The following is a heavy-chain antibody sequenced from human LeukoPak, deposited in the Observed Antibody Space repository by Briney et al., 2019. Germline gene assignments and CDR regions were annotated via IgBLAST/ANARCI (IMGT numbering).Heavy chain of an antibody. V-gene: IGHV3-53*01. Sequence: GGSLRLSCAASGFIVTSNYMSWVRQAPGKGLEWVSVIYSGGSTYYVDSVKGRFTISRDNSKNTLYLQMNSLRAEDTAVYYCARDGGGHHMIPSPAGTLEPWGQGTLVPSPQ. CDR2: IYSGGST. D-gene: IGHD3-16*01. CDR3: ARDGGGHHMIPSPAGTLEP. J-gene: IGHJ5*02. CDR1: GFIVTSNY.